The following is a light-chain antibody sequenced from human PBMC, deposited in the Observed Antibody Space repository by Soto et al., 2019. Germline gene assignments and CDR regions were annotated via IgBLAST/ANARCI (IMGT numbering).Light chain of an antibody. CDR1: QSISRN. V-gene: IGKV1-39*01. J-gene: IGKJ2*01. CDR2: ATS. CDR3: QQTYSTLYT. Sequence: DIQMTQSPSSLSASVGDSVTITCRASQSISRNLNWYQLKPGKAPKLLIYATSNLEYGVPSRFSGGGSGTDFTLTISSLQPEDFATYWCQQTYSTLYTFGQGTKLEIK.